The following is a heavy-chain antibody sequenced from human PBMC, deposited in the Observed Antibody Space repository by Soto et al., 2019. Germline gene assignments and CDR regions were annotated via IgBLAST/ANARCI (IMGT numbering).Heavy chain of an antibody. CDR1: GFSFSSFV. Sequence: EVQLLESGGRLVQPGGSLRLSCATSGFSFSSFVMSWVRQAPGKGLEWVSSLSGSDGKTYYADSVKGGFSMSTDTSKSPLYLERTSLRAEDTAVYYCARWSSPDHWGQGTRVTVS. CDR3: ARWSSPDH. D-gene: IGHD1-26*01. J-gene: IGHJ4*02. CDR2: LSGSDGKT. V-gene: IGHV3-23*01.